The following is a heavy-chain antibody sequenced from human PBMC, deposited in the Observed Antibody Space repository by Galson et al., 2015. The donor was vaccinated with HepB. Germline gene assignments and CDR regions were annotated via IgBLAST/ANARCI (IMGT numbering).Heavy chain of an antibody. CDR1: GYNFNFYD. CDR3: ARVGEGSRYGYADY. CDR2: MGSKSGNT. J-gene: IGHJ4*02. V-gene: IGHV1-8*01. Sequence: SVKVSCKASGYNFNFYDINWVRQATGQGLEWMGWMGSKSGNTGYAQKFQGRVTMTRDTSITTAYMELSSLRAEDTAVYYCARVGEGSRYGYADYWGQGTLVTVSS. D-gene: IGHD5-18*01.